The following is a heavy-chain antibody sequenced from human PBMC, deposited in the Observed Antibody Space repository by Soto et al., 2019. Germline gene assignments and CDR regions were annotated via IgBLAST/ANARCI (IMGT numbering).Heavy chain of an antibody. J-gene: IGHJ5*02. CDR3: ARTPFSQGVFSWFDP. Sequence: QVQLVQSGAEVKKPGSSVKVSCKASGGTFRSYAISWVRQSPGHGLEWMGGIIPIFGTANYAQKFQGRVTITADKSTSTAYMELSSLRSEDTAVYYCARTPFSQGVFSWFDPWGQGTLVTVSS. CDR1: GGTFRSYA. CDR2: IIPIFGTA. D-gene: IGHD6-13*01. V-gene: IGHV1-69*06.